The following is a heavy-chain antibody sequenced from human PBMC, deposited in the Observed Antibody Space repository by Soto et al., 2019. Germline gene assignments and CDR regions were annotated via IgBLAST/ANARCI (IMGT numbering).Heavy chain of an antibody. D-gene: IGHD6-19*01. Sequence: GGSLRLSCAASGFTFSSYSMNWVRQAPGKGLEWVSYISSSSSNIYYADSVKGRFTISRDNAKNSLYLQMNSLREEDTAVYYAASGSPPGYSSGWYIDYWGQGTLVTVSS. CDR1: GFTFSSYS. V-gene: IGHV3-48*02. CDR3: ASGSPPGYSSGWYIDY. CDR2: ISSSSSNI. J-gene: IGHJ4*02.